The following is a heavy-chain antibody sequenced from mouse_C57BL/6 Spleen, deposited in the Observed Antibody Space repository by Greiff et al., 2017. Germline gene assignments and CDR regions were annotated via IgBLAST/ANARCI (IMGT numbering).Heavy chain of an antibody. CDR1: GYTFTSYW. V-gene: IGHV1-50*01. CDR2: IDPSDSYT. D-gene: IGHD2-5*01. CDR3: ARGGSNYEDY. J-gene: IGHJ4*01. Sequence: QVQLQQPGAELVKPGASVKLSCKASGYTFTSYWMQWVKQRPGQGLEWIGEIDPSDSYTNYNQKFKGKATLTVDTSSSTAYMQLSSLTSEDSAVYYCARGGSNYEDYWGQGTSVTVSS.